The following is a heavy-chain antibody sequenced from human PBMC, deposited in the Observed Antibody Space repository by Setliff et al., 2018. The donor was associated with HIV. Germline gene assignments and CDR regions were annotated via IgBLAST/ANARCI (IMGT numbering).Heavy chain of an antibody. D-gene: IGHD6-19*01. CDR3: IIAYSSGWLSPMGFDS. Sequence: SETLSLTCTVSAGSIGSSTYYWAWIRQPPGKGLEWIGTIYYSGSTYYNPSLRSRATISVDTSKNQFSLKLSSVTAADTAMYYCIIAYSSGWLSPMGFDSWGQGTLVTVSA. J-gene: IGHJ4*02. CDR1: AGSIGSSTYY. CDR2: IYYSGST. V-gene: IGHV4-39*01.